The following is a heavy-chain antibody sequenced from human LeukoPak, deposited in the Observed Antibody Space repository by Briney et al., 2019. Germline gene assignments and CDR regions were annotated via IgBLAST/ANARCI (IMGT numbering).Heavy chain of an antibody. CDR1: GFTFSSYS. Sequence: GGSLRLSCAASGFTFSSYSMNWVRQAPGKGLEWVSYISSSSSTIYYADSVKGRFTISRDNAKNSLYLQMNSLRAEDTAVYYCASAPDYYDSSGYYPNWFDPWGQGTLVTVSS. CDR2: ISSSSSTI. CDR3: ASAPDYYDSSGYYPNWFDP. D-gene: IGHD3-22*01. V-gene: IGHV3-48*01. J-gene: IGHJ5*02.